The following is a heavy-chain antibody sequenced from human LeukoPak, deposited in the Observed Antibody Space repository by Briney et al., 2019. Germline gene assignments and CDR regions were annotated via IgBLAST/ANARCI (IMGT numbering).Heavy chain of an antibody. J-gene: IGHJ4*02. V-gene: IGHV1-69*13. Sequence: ASVKVSCKASGGTFSSYAISWVRQAPGQGLEWMGGIIPIFGTANYAQKFQGRVTITADESTSTAYMELSSLRSEDTAVYYCAREITPYYYDSSGYYPYWGQGTLVTVSS. D-gene: IGHD3-22*01. CDR2: IIPIFGTA. CDR3: AREITPYYYDSSGYYPY. CDR1: GGTFSSYA.